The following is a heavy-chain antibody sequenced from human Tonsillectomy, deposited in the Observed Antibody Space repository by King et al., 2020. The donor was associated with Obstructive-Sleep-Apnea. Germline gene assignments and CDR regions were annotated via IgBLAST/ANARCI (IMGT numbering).Heavy chain of an antibody. D-gene: IGHD3-22*01. V-gene: IGHV3-33*01. CDR3: AGIPGVLYARSGYSDYVTETPTDF. J-gene: IGHJ4*02. CDR1: GFTFSSYG. Sequence: VQLVESGGGVVQPGRSLRLSCAASGFTFSSYGMHWVRQAPGKGLEWVALIWYDGTYEYYADSVKGRFTISRDNSKNTLYMQMNSLRAEETAVYYCAGIPGVLYARSGYSDYVTETPTDFWGQGTLVTVSP. CDR2: IWYDGTYE.